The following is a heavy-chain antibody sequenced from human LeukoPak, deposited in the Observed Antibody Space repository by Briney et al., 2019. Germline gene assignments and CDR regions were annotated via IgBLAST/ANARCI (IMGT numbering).Heavy chain of an antibody. CDR1: GYNFTSHW. CDR2: LDPSDSYT. Sequence: GESLKISCKGSGYNFTSHWISWVRQMPGKGLEWMGRLDPSDSYTNYSPSFQGHVTISADKSISTAYLQWSSLRASDIAMYYRARLRDGSLDHWGQGTLVTVSS. J-gene: IGHJ4*02. CDR3: ARLRDGSLDH. V-gene: IGHV5-10-1*01.